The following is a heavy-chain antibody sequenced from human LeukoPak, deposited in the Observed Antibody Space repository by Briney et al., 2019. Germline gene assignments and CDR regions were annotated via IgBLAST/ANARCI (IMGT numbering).Heavy chain of an antibody. V-gene: IGHV3-9*01. CDR3: AKGLGGHYYYYYGMDV. CDR1: GFTFDDYA. Sequence: GGSLRLSCAASGFTFDDYAMHWVRQAPGKGLEWVSGISWNSGSIGYADSVKGRFTISRDNAKNSLYLQMNSLRAEDTALYYCAKGLGGHYYYYYGMDVWGQGTTVTVSS. J-gene: IGHJ6*02. CDR2: ISWNSGSI. D-gene: IGHD4-23*01.